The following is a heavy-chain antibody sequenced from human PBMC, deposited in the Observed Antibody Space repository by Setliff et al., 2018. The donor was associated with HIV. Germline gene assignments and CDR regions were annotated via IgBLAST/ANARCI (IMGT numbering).Heavy chain of an antibody. Sequence: SETLSLTCAVSGGSFSSGSYSWSWIRQPPGKGLEWIGYIYHSGSTYSNPSLKSRVTISVDESKNQFSLKLSSVTAADTAVYYCVRGPYDSSGYPYYFDYWGQGTLVT. D-gene: IGHD3-22*01. CDR1: GGSFSSGSYS. J-gene: IGHJ4*02. V-gene: IGHV4-30-2*01. CDR2: IYHSGST. CDR3: VRGPYDSSGYPYYFDY.